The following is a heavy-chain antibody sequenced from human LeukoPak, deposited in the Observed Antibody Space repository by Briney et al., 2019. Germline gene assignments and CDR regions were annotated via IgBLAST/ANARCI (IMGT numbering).Heavy chain of an antibody. V-gene: IGHV4-61*02. CDR2: IYTSGST. CDR1: GGSISSGSYY. Sequence: PSETLSLTCTVSGGSISSGSYYWSWIRQPAGKGLEWIGRIYTSGSTNYNPSLKSRVTISVDTSKNQFSLKLSSVTAADTAVYYCAREKVILRSLRERFWRENYYYYYMDVWGKGTTVTISS. CDR3: AREKVILRSLRERFWRENYYYYYMDV. J-gene: IGHJ6*03. D-gene: IGHD3-3*01.